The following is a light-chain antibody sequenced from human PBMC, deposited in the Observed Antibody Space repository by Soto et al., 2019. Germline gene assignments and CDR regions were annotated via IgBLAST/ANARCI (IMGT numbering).Light chain of an antibody. CDR3: SSYTGSSTHVV. J-gene: IGLJ2*01. CDR2: DVS. CDR1: SSDVGGYNY. Sequence: QSALTQPASVSGSPGQSITISCTGTSSDVGGYNYVSWYQQHPGKAPKLMIYDVSNRPSGVSNRFSGYKSSNTASLTISGLQAEDEADYYCSSYTGSSTHVVFGGGTKLTVL. V-gene: IGLV2-14*01.